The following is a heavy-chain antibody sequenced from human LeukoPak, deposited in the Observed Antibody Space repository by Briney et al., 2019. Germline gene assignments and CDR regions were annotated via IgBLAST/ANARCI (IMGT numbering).Heavy chain of an antibody. CDR1: GFTFSSHP. D-gene: IGHD3-10*01. CDR3: ARADYYGSGSYLAEIDY. CDR2: ISYGGTNE. V-gene: IGHV3-30*04. Sequence: GRSLRLSCVASGFTFSSHPMHWVRQAPGKGLEWVAAISYGGTNEYYADSVKGRFTISRDNSENTLYVQMSSLRAEDSALYYCARADYYGSGSYLAEIDYWGRGTLVIVSS. J-gene: IGHJ4*02.